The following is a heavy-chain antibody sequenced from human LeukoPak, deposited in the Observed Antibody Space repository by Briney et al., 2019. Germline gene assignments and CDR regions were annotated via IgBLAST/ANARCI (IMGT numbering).Heavy chain of an antibody. J-gene: IGHJ4*02. CDR1: GFTFTSYW. V-gene: IGHV3-7*03. CDR3: ARDRSLGCDH. D-gene: IGHD3-10*01. Sequence: GGSLTLSCAASGFTFTSYWMTWVRQAPGKGLEWVANINQDGSDKYYVDSVKGRFTTSRDNAKNSLYLQMTSLRVADPAVYYCARDRSLGCDHWGQGTLVTVSS. CDR2: INQDGSDK.